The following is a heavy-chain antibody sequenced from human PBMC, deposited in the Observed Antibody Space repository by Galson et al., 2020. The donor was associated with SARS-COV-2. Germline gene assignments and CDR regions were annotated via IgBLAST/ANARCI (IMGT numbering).Heavy chain of an antibody. V-gene: IGHV1-2*02. CDR2: INPNSGGT. Sequence: ASVKVSCKASGYTFTGYYMHWVRQAPGQGLEWMGWINPNSGGTNYAQKFQGRVTMTRDTSISTAYMELSRLRSDDTAVYYCARLYYYDSSGYSYQPNYYYYGMDVWGQGTTVTVSS. D-gene: IGHD3-22*01. CDR3: ARLYYYDSSGYSYQPNYYYYGMDV. J-gene: IGHJ6*02. CDR1: GYTFTGYY.